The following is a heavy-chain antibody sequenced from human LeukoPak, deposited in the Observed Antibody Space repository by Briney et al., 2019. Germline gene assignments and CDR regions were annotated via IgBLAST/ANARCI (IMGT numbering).Heavy chain of an antibody. V-gene: IGHV3-23*01. J-gene: IGHJ3*01. D-gene: IGHD1-26*01. CDR2: ISASGGST. Sequence: GGSLRLSCAASGFTFSSYTMNWVRQAPGKGLEWVSGISASGGSTYYADSVKGRFTISRDNSKNTLYLQMNSLRAEDTAVYCCAKGGSYSLSHAFAVWGQGTMVTASS. CDR3: AKGGSYSLSHAFAV. CDR1: GFTFSSYT.